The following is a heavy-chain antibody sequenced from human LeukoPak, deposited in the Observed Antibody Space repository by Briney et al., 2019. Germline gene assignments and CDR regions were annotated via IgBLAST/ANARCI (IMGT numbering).Heavy chain of an antibody. D-gene: IGHD3-3*01. CDR3: AKEGSDDFWSGYYYLY. CDR2: ISSSSTYI. J-gene: IGHJ4*02. V-gene: IGHV3-21*04. Sequence: GGSLRLSCAASGFTFDSYGMNWVRQAPGKGLEWISSISSSSTYIYYADSVKGRFTISRDNAKNSLYLQMNSLRAEDTAVYYCAKEGSDDFWSGYYYLYWGQGTLVTVSS. CDR1: GFTFDSYG.